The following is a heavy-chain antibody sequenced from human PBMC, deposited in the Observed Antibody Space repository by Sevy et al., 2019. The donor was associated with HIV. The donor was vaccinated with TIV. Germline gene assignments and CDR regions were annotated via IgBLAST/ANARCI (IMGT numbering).Heavy chain of an antibody. CDR1: GFTFSSYA. Sequence: GGSLRLSCAASGFTFSSYAMSWVRQAPGKGLKWVSTISGSGGSTYYSDSVKGRFTISRYNSKTTLYLQMNSLRAEDTAVYYCAKEDDGDNGVFDFWGQGTLVTVSS. V-gene: IGHV3-23*01. J-gene: IGHJ4*02. D-gene: IGHD4-17*01. CDR3: AKEDDGDNGVFDF. CDR2: ISGSGGST.